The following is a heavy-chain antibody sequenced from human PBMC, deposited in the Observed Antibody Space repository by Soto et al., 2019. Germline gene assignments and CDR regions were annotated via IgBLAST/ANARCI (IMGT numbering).Heavy chain of an antibody. D-gene: IGHD6-13*01. CDR2: IYPGDHET. CDR3: ARSPRSSPYFDF. J-gene: IGHJ4*02. CDR1: GYTFSNFW. Sequence: GESLKISCQCSGYTFSNFWIGWVRQLPGQGLEWMGIIYPGDHETRYSPSFLGKVTISAETSINTAYLQWSSLEASDSAFYFCARSPRSSPYFDFWGQGPLVTVSS. V-gene: IGHV5-51*01.